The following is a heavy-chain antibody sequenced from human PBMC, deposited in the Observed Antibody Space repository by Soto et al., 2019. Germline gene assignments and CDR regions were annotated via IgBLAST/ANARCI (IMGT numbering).Heavy chain of an antibody. V-gene: IGHV1-3*01. J-gene: IGHJ4*02. CDR1: GYTFTSYA. CDR2: INAGNGNT. D-gene: IGHD5-12*01. Sequence: GASVKVSCKASGYTFTSYAMHWVRQAPGQRLEWMGWINAGNGNTKYSQKFQGRVTITRDTSASTAYMELSSLRSEDTAVYYCARESSRWWLRSRVGERYFDYWGQGTLVTVSS. CDR3: ARESSRWWLRSRVGERYFDY.